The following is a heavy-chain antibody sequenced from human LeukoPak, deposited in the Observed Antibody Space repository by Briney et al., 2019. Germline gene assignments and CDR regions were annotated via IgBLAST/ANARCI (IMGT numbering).Heavy chain of an antibody. V-gene: IGHV4-39*01. CDR1: GFTFSSYW. D-gene: IGHD3-9*01. J-gene: IGHJ4*02. CDR2: IYYSGST. CDR3: ARLRSYYDILTGYTYYFDY. Sequence: PGGSLRLSCAASGFTFSSYWMTWVRQAPGKGLEWIGSIYYSGSTYYNPSLKSRVTISVDTSKNQFSLKLSSVTAADTAVYYCARLRSYYDILTGYTYYFDYWGQGTLVTVSS.